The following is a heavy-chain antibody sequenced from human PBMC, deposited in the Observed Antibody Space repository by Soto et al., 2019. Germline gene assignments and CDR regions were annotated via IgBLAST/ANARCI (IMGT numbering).Heavy chain of an antibody. Sequence: PGGSLRLSCAASGFTFSSYAMSWVRQAPGKGLEWVSAISGSGGSTYYADSVKGRFTISRDNSKNTLYLQMNSLRAEDTAVYYCLTQLWSPPGGSWGLGTQLTVSS. CDR1: GFTFSSYA. CDR2: ISGSGGST. D-gene: IGHD5-18*01. V-gene: IGHV3-23*01. J-gene: IGHJ5*02. CDR3: LTQLWSPPGGS.